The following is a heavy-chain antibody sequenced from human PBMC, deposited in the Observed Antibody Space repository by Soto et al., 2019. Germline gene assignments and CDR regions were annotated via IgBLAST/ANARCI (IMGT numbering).Heavy chain of an antibody. J-gene: IGHJ3*02. D-gene: IGHD6-19*01. Sequence: QLQLQESGPGLVKPSETLSLTCTVSGGSISSSSYYWGWIRQPPGKGLEWIGSIYYSGSTYYNPSLKSRVTISVDTSKNQFSLKLSSVTAADTAVYYCARYPQGLVPLSDAFDIWGQGTMVTVSS. CDR1: GGSISSSSYY. CDR2: IYYSGST. CDR3: ARYPQGLVPLSDAFDI. V-gene: IGHV4-39*01.